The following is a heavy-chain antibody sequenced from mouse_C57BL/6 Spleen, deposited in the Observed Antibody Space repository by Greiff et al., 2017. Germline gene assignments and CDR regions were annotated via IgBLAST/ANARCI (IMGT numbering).Heavy chain of an antibody. J-gene: IGHJ3*01. D-gene: IGHD1-1*01. Sequence: VQLQQPGAELVKPGASVKMSCKASGYTFTSYWITWVKQRPGQGLEWIGDIYPGSGSTNYNEKFKSKATLTVDTSSSTAYMQLSSLTSEDSAVYYCARRGFITTVVAPTYWGQGTLVTVSA. CDR1: GYTFTSYW. V-gene: IGHV1-55*01. CDR3: ARRGFITTVVAPTY. CDR2: IYPGSGST.